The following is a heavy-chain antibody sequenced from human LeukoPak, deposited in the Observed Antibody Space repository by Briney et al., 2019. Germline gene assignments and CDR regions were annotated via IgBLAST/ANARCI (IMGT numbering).Heavy chain of an antibody. CDR2: IYTSGST. J-gene: IGHJ5*02. D-gene: IGHD6-13*01. CDR1: DGSISSYY. Sequence: SETLSLTCTASDGSISSYYWSWIRQPAGKGLEWIGRIYTSGSTNYNPSLKSRVTMSVDTSKNQFSLKLSSVTAADTAVYYCARDQGSLAIAAGNWFDPWGQGTLVTVSS. V-gene: IGHV4-4*07. CDR3: ARDQGSLAIAAGNWFDP.